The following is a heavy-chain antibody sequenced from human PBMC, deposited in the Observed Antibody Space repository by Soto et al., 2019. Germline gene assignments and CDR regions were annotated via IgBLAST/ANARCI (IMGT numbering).Heavy chain of an antibody. CDR1: GGSISSYY. Sequence: PSETLSLTCTVSGGSISSYYWSWIRQPPGKGLEWIGYIYYSGSTNYNPSLKSRVTISVDTSKNQFSLNLSSVTAADTAVYYCARQDYRNYPLDVWGQGALVTVSS. V-gene: IGHV4-59*01. CDR2: IYYSGST. D-gene: IGHD4-4*01. CDR3: ARQDYRNYPLDV. J-gene: IGHJ4*02.